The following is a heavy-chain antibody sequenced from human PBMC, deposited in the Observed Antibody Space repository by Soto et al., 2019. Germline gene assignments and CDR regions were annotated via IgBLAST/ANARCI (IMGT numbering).Heavy chain of an antibody. D-gene: IGHD5-12*01. CDR2: IIPIFGTA. J-gene: IGHJ4*02. Sequence: QVQLVQSGAEVKKPGSSVKVSCKASGGTFSSYAISWVRQAPGQGLEWMGGIIPIFGTANYAQKFPGRVKITADESTSTAYMELSSLRSEDTAVYYCARVSTDGYNRFDGFDYWGQGTLVTVSS. V-gene: IGHV1-69*01. CDR3: ARVSTDGYNRFDGFDY. CDR1: GGTFSSYA.